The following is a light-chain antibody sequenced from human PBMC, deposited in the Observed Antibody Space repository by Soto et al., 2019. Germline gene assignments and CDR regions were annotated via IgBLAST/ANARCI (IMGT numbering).Light chain of an antibody. Sequence: NFMLTQPHSVSASPGKTVTISCTRSSGSIASNYVQWYQQRPGSSPTTVIYEDNQRPSGVPDRFSGSIDSSSNSASLTISGLKTEDEADYYCQSYDSSNLYVFGTGTKLTVL. CDR3: QSYDSSNLYV. V-gene: IGLV6-57*01. CDR1: SGSIASNY. J-gene: IGLJ1*01. CDR2: EDN.